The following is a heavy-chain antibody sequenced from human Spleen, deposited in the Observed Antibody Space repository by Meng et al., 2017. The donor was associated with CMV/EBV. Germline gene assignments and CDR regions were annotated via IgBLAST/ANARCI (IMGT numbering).Heavy chain of an antibody. V-gene: IGHV1-69*05. J-gene: IGHJ6*02. CDR1: GGTFSSYT. Sequence: SVKVSCTASGGTFSSYTISWVRQAPGQGLEWMAGIIPIFATTYYAQKFQGRVTITTDRSSHTLYMELSSLRSEDTAVYYCARQGAGSNNIHNDYGLDVWGQGTTVTVSS. CDR2: IIPIFATT. D-gene: IGHD4-11*01. CDR3: ARQGAGSNNIHNDYGLDV.